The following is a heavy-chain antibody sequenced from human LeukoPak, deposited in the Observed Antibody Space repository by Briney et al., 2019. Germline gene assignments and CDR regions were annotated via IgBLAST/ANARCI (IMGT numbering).Heavy chain of an antibody. CDR2: INPNSAGT. CDR3: ARSSVATSGGSFEY. J-gene: IGHJ4*02. Sequence: ASVTVSCTASVYTFTGYYMHWVRQAPGQGLEWMGWINPNSAGTKYAQKFQGRVTMTRDTSISTAYMELSSLRSDDAAVYYCARSSVATSGGSFEYWGQGTQVSVSS. D-gene: IGHD6-13*01. V-gene: IGHV1-2*02. CDR1: VYTFTGYY.